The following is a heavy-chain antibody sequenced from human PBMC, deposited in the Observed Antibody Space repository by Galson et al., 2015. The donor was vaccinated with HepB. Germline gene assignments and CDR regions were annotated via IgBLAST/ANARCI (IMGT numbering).Heavy chain of an antibody. J-gene: IGHJ4*02. V-gene: IGHV3-7*03. CDR3: AKGVL. CDR2: INPDGSVT. Sequence: SLRLSCAASGLTFSNLWMSWVRQAPGKGLEWVANINPDGSVTSYVDSVKGRFTISRDNAKDSLFLQMNRLRAEDTAVYYCAKGVLWGQGTLVTVSS. CDR1: GLTFSNLW. D-gene: IGHD2/OR15-2a*01.